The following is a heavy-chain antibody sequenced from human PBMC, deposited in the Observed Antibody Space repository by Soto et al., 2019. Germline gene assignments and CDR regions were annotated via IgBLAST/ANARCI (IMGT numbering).Heavy chain of an antibody. CDR3: AQSWFRGRIRYYFDY. D-gene: IGHD3-10*01. J-gene: IGHJ4*02. CDR2: IYWDDDK. CDR1: GFSLSTSGVG. V-gene: IGHV2-5*02. Sequence: QITLKESGPTLVKPTQTLTLTCTFSGFSLSTSGVGVGWIRQPPGKALEWLALIYWDDDKRYSPSLKSRLTITKDTSQNQVVLTMTNMDPVDTATYSCAQSWFRGRIRYYFDYWGQGTLVTVSS.